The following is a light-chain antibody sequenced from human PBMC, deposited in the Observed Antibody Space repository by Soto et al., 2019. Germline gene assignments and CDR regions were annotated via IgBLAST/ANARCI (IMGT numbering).Light chain of an antibody. Sequence: ETVMTQSPATLSVSPGERATLSCRASQSVYSNLAWYQQKPGQAPRLLIYGASTRATGLPARFSGSGSGTEFTLTISSLQSEDFATYYCQQANSFPLTFGGGTKVEIK. CDR3: QQANSFPLT. J-gene: IGKJ4*01. CDR1: QSVYSN. CDR2: GAS. V-gene: IGKV3-15*01.